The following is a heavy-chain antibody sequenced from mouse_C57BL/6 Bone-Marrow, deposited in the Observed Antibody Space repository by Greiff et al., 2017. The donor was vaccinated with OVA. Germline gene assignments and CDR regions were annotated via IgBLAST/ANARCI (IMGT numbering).Heavy chain of an antibody. J-gene: IGHJ3*01. CDR2: IHPSDSDT. CDR3: AIPYYGTWFAY. CDR1: GYTFTSYW. D-gene: IGHD2-10*01. V-gene: IGHV1-74*01. Sequence: VQLQQPGAELVKPGASVKVSCKASGYTFTSYWMHWVKQRPGQGLEWIGRIHPSDSDTNYNQKFKGKATLTVDKSSSTAYMPLSSLTSEDSAVYYCAIPYYGTWFAYWGQGTLVTVSA.